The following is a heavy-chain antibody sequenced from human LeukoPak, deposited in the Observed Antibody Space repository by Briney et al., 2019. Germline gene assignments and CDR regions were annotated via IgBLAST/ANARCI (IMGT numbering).Heavy chain of an antibody. Sequence: GASVKVSCKSSGYTFTSSGISWVRQAPGQGLEWMGWISAYNGNTNYAQKFQGRVTMTTDTSTSTAYMELRSLRSDDTAVYYCARDSPRTGDGGDYWGQGTLVTVSS. CDR1: GYTFTSSG. CDR3: ARDSPRTGDGGDY. CDR2: ISAYNGNT. V-gene: IGHV1-18*01. D-gene: IGHD7-27*01. J-gene: IGHJ4*02.